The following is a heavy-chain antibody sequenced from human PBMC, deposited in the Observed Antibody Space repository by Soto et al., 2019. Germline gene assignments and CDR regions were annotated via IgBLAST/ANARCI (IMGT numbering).Heavy chain of an antibody. Sequence: EVQLLESGGGLVQPGGSQRLSCAASGFPLSTYGMSWVRQAPGKGLEWVSSITGTGGDTYYADSVKGRFTSSRDNSNNMLYLQMNSLRVDDTAVYYCARIRGYWYGLDVWGQGTTITVSS. CDR2: ITGTGGDT. J-gene: IGHJ6*02. CDR1: GFPLSTYG. V-gene: IGHV3-23*01. CDR3: ARIRGYWYGLDV.